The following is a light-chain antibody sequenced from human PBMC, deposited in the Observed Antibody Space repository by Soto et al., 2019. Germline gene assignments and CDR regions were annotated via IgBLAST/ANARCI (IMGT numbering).Light chain of an antibody. CDR1: SSDGGAYNY. Sequence: QSALTQPASVSGSPGQSITISCTGTSSDGGAYNYVSWCQQHPGKAPKLMIYEVSNRPSGVSNRFSGSKSGNTASLTISGLQAEDEADYYCSSYTSSSTLYVFGTGTKVTVL. CDR2: EVS. V-gene: IGLV2-14*01. CDR3: SSYTSSSTLYV. J-gene: IGLJ1*01.